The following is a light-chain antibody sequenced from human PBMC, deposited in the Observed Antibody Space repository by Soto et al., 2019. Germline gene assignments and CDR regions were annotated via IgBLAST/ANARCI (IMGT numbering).Light chain of an antibody. J-gene: IGKJ2*01. CDR1: QSVSSSY. CDR3: QQYGSSPYT. V-gene: IGKV3-20*01. Sequence: EIVLTQSPGTLFLSPGERATLSCRASQSVSSSYLAWYQQKPGQAPRLLIYGASSRATGIPDRFSGSGSGTDFTLTISRLEPEDFAVYYCQQYGSSPYTCGQGTKLEIK. CDR2: GAS.